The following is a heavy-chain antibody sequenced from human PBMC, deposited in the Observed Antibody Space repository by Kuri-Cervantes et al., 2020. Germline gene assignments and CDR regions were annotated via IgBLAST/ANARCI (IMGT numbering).Heavy chain of an antibody. CDR2: ISYDGSNK. CDR1: GFTFSSYG. J-gene: IGHJ3*02. CDR3: ARKTTVTNGGAFDI. Sequence: GESLKISCAASGFTFSSYGMHWVRQAPGKGLEWVAVISYDGSNKYYADSVKGRFTISRDNSKNTLYLQMSSLRAEDTAVYYCARKTTVTNGGAFDIWGQGTRVTVSS. V-gene: IGHV3-30*03. D-gene: IGHD4-17*01.